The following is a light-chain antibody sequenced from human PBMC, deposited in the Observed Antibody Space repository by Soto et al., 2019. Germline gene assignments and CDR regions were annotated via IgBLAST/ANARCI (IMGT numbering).Light chain of an antibody. CDR3: QKYNSAALT. CDR2: DAS. CDR1: RSISSW. Sequence: DIQITQSPSSLSASVGDRVTITCRASRSISSWLAWYQQKPGKAPKLLIYDASSLESGVPSRLSGSGSGTEFTLTISSLQPEDVATYYCQKYNSAALTFGGGTKVDNK. J-gene: IGKJ4*01. V-gene: IGKV1-5*01.